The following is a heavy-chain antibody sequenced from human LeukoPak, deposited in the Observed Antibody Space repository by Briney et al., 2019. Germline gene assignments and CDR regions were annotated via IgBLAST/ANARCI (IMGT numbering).Heavy chain of an antibody. CDR3: ARRAYSGSYPSYFDY. D-gene: IGHD1-26*01. V-gene: IGHV4-39*01. Sequence: SETLSLTCNVSGCSISSSSYYWAWIHQPPGNELEWIGSIYYSGIIYCIPSLRSRVTISVDTSKIQFSRKLSSVTASDTAVYYCARRAYSGSYPSYFDYWGQGTLVTVSS. J-gene: IGHJ4*02. CDR1: GCSISSSSYY. CDR2: IYYSGII.